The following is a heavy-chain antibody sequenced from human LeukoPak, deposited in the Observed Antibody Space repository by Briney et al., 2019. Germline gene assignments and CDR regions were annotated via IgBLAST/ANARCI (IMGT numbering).Heavy chain of an antibody. CDR2: IYSGGST. D-gene: IGHD3-16*02. V-gene: IGHV3-53*01. J-gene: IGHJ4*02. Sequence: GGSLRLSCAASGFTVNSNYMIWVRQAPGKGLEWVSVIYSGGSTHYADSVEGRITISRDNSKNTLYLQMNSLRAEDTAVYYCAKGPYDYVWGSYQLDYWGQGTLVTVSS. CDR3: AKGPYDYVWGSYQLDY. CDR1: GFTVNSNY.